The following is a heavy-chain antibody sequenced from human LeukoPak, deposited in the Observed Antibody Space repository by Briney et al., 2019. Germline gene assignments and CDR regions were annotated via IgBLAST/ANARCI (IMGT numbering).Heavy chain of an antibody. D-gene: IGHD5-12*01. Sequence: GGSLRLSCAASGFTLSDHWMYWVRQGPSRGLAPLSRVESDARRTTYADSGKGRFTISRDDAKNTMYLQMNSLRVEDTAVYYCVKGGHKLDIQTTHYYYGLDVWGQGTTVAVS. CDR2: VESDARRT. CDR3: VKGGHKLDIQTTHYYYGLDV. V-gene: IGHV3-74*03. J-gene: IGHJ6*02. CDR1: GFTLSDHW.